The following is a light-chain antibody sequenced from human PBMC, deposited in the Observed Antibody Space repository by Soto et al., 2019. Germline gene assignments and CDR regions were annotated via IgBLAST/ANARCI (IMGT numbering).Light chain of an antibody. J-gene: IGKJ5*01. V-gene: IGKV3-11*01. Sequence: EIVLTQSPATLSLSPGERATLSCRASQSVSSYLAWYQQKPGQAPRLLIYDASNRATGIPARFSGSGSETDFTLTISSLEPEDFVVYYCQQRSNWPPITFGQGTRLEIK. CDR1: QSVSSY. CDR2: DAS. CDR3: QQRSNWPPIT.